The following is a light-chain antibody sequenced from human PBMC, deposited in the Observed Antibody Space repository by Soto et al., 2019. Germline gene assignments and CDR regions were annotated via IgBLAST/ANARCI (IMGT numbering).Light chain of an antibody. V-gene: IGKV3-20*01. J-gene: IGKJ3*01. CDR3: QQYGSSPLT. CDR2: AAS. CDR1: QSVSSNY. Sequence: EIVLTQSPGTLFLSPGERATLSCRASQSVSSNYLAWYQKRRGQPPRILIYAASIRATGIPDRFSGSGSGTDITLTINRLEPEDFAVYYCQQYGSSPLTFGPGTKVDIK.